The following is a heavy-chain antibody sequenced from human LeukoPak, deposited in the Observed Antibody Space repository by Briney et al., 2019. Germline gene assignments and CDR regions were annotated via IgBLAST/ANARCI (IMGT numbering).Heavy chain of an antibody. J-gene: IGHJ6*03. Sequence: PSETLSLTCTVSGGSISSYYWSWIRQPPGKGLEWIGYIYYSGSTNYNPSLKSRVTISVDTSKNQFSLKLSSVTAADTAVYYCARTFAENKAYNYGDYERDGYYYYYMDVWGKGTTVTISS. CDR1: GGSISSYY. CDR2: IYYSGST. D-gene: IGHD4-17*01. CDR3: ARTFAENKAYNYGDYERDGYYYYYMDV. V-gene: IGHV4-59*01.